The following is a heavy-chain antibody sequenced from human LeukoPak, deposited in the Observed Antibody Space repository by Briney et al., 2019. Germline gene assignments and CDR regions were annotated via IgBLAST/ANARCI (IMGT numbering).Heavy chain of an antibody. Sequence: SETLSLTCAVYGGSFSGYYWSWIRQPPGKGLEWIGEINHSGSTNYNPSLKSRVTISVDTSKNQFSLKLSSVTAADTAVYYCARAATLIAARPFDYWGQGTLVTVSS. CDR3: ARAATLIAARPFDY. CDR2: INHSGST. J-gene: IGHJ4*02. D-gene: IGHD6-6*01. CDR1: GGSFSGYY. V-gene: IGHV4-34*01.